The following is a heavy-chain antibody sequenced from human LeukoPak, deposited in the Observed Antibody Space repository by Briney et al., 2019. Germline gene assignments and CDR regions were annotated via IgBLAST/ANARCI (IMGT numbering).Heavy chain of an antibody. CDR3: AKDGGGSFLFDY. CDR1: GFTFSSYA. CDR2: ISGSGGST. V-gene: IGHV3-23*01. D-gene: IGHD1-26*01. Sequence: GSLRLSCAASGFTFSSYAMSWVRQAPGKGLEWVSAISGSGGSTYYADSVKGRFTISRDNSKNTLYLQMNSLRAEDTAVYYCAKDGGGSFLFDYWGQGTLVTVSS. J-gene: IGHJ4*02.